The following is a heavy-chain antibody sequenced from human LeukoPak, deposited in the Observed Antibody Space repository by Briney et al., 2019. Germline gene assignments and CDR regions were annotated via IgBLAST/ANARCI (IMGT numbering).Heavy chain of an antibody. CDR2: ISSSSSYI. J-gene: IGHJ3*02. V-gene: IGHV3-21*01. D-gene: IGHD1-7*01. CDR1: GFTFSSYS. CDR3: ARDGNWNYNAFDI. Sequence: GGSLRLSCAASGFTFSSYSMNWVRQAPGKGLEWVSSISSSSSYIYYADSVKGRFTISRDNAKNSLYLQMNSLRAEDTAAYYCARDGNWNYNAFDIWGQGTMVTVSS.